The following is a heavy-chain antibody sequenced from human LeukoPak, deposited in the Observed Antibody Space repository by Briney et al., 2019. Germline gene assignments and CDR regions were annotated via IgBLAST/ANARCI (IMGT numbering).Heavy chain of an antibody. Sequence: ASVKVSCKASGYTFTGSYMHWVRQAPGQGLEWMGWSNPNSGGTNYAQKFQGRVTMTRDTSISTAYMELSRLRSDDTAVYYCARDRGIGYCSSTSCYLHNWFDPWGQGTLVTVSS. J-gene: IGHJ5*02. CDR3: ARDRGIGYCSSTSCYLHNWFDP. CDR1: GYTFTGSY. D-gene: IGHD2-2*03. V-gene: IGHV1-2*02. CDR2: SNPNSGGT.